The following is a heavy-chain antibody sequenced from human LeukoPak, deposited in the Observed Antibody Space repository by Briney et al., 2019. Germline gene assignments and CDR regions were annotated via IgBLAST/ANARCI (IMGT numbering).Heavy chain of an antibody. CDR2: ISYDGSNK. J-gene: IGHJ5*02. CDR3: ARGGVLGYCSGGSCYFHNWFDP. CDR1: GFTFSSYA. D-gene: IGHD2-15*01. V-gene: IGHV3-30-3*01. Sequence: PGRSLRLSCAASGFTFSSYAMHWVRQAPGKGLEWVAVISYDGSNKYYADSVKGRFTISRDNSKNTLYLQMNSLRAEDTAVYYCARGGVLGYCSGGSCYFHNWFDPWGQGTLVTVSS.